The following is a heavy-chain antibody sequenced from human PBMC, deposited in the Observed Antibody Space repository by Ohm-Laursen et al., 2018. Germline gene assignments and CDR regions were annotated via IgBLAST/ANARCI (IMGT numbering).Heavy chain of an antibody. J-gene: IGHJ4*02. CDR2: IFHNGNA. CDR1: GGSISGYY. D-gene: IGHD3-9*01. V-gene: IGHV4-59*12. CDR3: AVSEVRYSFTYLADF. Sequence: PPGTLSLTCTVSGGSISGYYWSWIRQPPGRGLEWIAYIFHNGNAVYNPSLKNRVTISVDTSRNQFSLKLTSVTAADTAVYYCAVSEVRYSFTYLADFWGQGTLVTVPS.